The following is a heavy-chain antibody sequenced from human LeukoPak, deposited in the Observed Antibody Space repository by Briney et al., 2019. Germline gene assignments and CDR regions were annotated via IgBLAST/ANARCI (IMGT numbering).Heavy chain of an antibody. CDR2: IYYSGST. V-gene: IGHV4-59*08. Sequence: NTSETLSLTCTVSGGSISSYYWSWIRQPPGKGLEWIGYIYYSGSTNYNPSLKSRVTISVDTSKNQFSLKLSSVTAADTAVYYCARHPGYSSGWSYWYFDLWGRGTLVTVSS. J-gene: IGHJ2*01. D-gene: IGHD6-19*01. CDR1: GGSISSYY. CDR3: ARHPGYSSGWSYWYFDL.